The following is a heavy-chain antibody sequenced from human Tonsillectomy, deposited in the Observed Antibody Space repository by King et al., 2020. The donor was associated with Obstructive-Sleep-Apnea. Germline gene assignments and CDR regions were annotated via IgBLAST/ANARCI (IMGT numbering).Heavy chain of an antibody. CDR3: ARGIIWFGELRWFYP. J-gene: IGHJ5*02. D-gene: IGHD3-10*01. Sequence: VQLQESGPGLVKPSQTLSLTCTVSGGSISSGDYYWSWIRQPPGKGLEWIGYIYYSGSTYYNPSLKSRVTISLDTSKNQFSLKLSSVTAADTAVYYCARGIIWFGELRWFYPWGQGTLVTVSS. CDR1: GGSISSGDYY. V-gene: IGHV4-30-4*01. CDR2: IYYSGST.